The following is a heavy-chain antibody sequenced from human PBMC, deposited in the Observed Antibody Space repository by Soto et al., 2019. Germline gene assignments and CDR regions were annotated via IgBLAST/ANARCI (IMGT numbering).Heavy chain of an antibody. J-gene: IGHJ6*03. Sequence: SETLSLTCTVSGGSISSYYWSWIRQPPGKGLEWIGYIYYSGSTNYNPSLKSRVTISVDTSKNQFSLKLSSVTAADTAVYYCARVLRQSHYYYYMDVCGKGTTVTVSS. V-gene: IGHV4-59*01. CDR1: GGSISSYY. CDR2: IYYSGST. CDR3: ARVLRQSHYYYYMDV.